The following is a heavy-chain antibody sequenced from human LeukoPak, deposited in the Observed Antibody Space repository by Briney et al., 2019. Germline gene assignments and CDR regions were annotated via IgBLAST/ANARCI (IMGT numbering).Heavy chain of an antibody. D-gene: IGHD3-3*01. V-gene: IGHV4-34*01. J-gene: IGHJ6*02. Sequence: SETLSLTCAVYGGSFSGYYWSWIRQPPGKGLEWIGEINHSGSTNYNPSLKSRVTISVDTSKNQFSLKLSSVTAADTAVYYCARRLRFLEWRNYYYYYGMDVWGQGTTVTVSS. CDR1: GGSFSGYY. CDR3: ARRLRFLEWRNYYYYYGMDV. CDR2: INHSGST.